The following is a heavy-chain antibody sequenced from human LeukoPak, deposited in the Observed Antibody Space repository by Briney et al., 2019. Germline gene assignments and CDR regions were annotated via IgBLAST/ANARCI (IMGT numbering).Heavy chain of an antibody. CDR3: ARGSSGYDAFDI. J-gene: IGHJ3*02. Sequence: SETLSLTCTVSGGSISSSSYYWGWIRQPPGKGLEWIGSIYYSGSTYYNPSLKSRVTISVDTSKNQFSLKLSSVTAADTAVYYCARGSSGYDAFDIWGQGTMVTVSS. D-gene: IGHD6-19*01. V-gene: IGHV4-39*07. CDR1: GGSISSSSYY. CDR2: IYYSGST.